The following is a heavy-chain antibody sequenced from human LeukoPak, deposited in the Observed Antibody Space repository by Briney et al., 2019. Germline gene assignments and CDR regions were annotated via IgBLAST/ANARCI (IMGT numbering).Heavy chain of an antibody. Sequence: ASVKVSCKASGYTFTGYYMHWVRQAPGQGLEWMGWINPKSGGTNYAQKFQGRVTMTRDTSISTAYMELSRLTSDDTAVYYCARGVAGSYYYYYMDVWGKGTTVTISS. CDR3: ARGVAGSYYYYYMDV. D-gene: IGHD6-19*01. CDR1: GYTFTGYY. J-gene: IGHJ6*03. V-gene: IGHV1-2*02. CDR2: INPKSGGT.